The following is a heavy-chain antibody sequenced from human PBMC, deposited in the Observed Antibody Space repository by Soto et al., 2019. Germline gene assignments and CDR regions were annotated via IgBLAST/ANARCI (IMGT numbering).Heavy chain of an antibody. J-gene: IGHJ5*02. V-gene: IGHV1-46*01. CDR2: INPSGGST. Sequence: GASVKVSCKASGYTFTSYYMHWVRQAPGQGLEWMGIINPSGGSTSYAQKFQGRVTMTRDTSTSTVYMELSSLRSEDTAVHYCARGLPPTEIGYCSGGSCSINWFDPWGQGTLVTVSS. CDR3: ARGLPPTEIGYCSGGSCSINWFDP. D-gene: IGHD2-15*01. CDR1: GYTFTSYY.